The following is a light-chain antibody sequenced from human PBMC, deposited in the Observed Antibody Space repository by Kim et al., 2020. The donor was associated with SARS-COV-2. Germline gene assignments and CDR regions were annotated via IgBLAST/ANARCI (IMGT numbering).Light chain of an antibody. Sequence: EIVMTQSPATLSVSPGERATLSCRASQSISSNLAWYQQKPGQAPRLLISGASIRATGIPVRFSGSGSGTDFTLTISSLQSEDLAVYYCQQYNDWPRWTFGQGTKLEI. V-gene: IGKV3-15*01. CDR2: GAS. J-gene: IGKJ2*02. CDR1: QSISSN. CDR3: QQYNDWPRWT.